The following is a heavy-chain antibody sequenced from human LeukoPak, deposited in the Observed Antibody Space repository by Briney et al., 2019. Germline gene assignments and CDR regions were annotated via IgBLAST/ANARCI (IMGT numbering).Heavy chain of an antibody. CDR3: TSVKDMTSWALDY. J-gene: IGHJ4*02. Sequence: GGSLRLSCAASGGNFNIAGMTWVRHAPGKGLEWVGRIKSKGGGETTDYAATVRGRITISRDDSKHTLYLQMNNLKTEATAVSYCTSVKDMTSWALDYWGQGHLVPVSS. V-gene: IGHV3-15*01. D-gene: IGHD2-15*01. CDR2: IKSKGGGETT. CDR1: GGNFNIAG.